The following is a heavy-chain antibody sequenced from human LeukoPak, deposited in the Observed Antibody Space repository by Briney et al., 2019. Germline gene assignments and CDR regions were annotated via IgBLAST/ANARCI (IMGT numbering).Heavy chain of an antibody. J-gene: IGHJ3*02. D-gene: IGHD3-10*01. Sequence: GGSLRLSCAASGFTVSSNYMSWVRQAPGKGLEWVSVIYSGGSTYYADSVKGRFTISRDNSKNTLYLQMNSLRAEDTAVYYCASPYYYGSFWAFDIWGQGTMVTVSS. CDR3: ASPYYYGSFWAFDI. CDR2: IYSGGST. V-gene: IGHV3-53*01. CDR1: GFTVSSNY.